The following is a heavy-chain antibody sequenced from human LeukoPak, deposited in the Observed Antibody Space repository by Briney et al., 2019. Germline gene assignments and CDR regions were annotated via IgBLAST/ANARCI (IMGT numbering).Heavy chain of an antibody. CDR2: ISGSVDSA. Sequence: GGSLRLSCVASGFTFSNYAMSWVRQALGKGLEWVSSISGSVDSAHYADSVKGRFTISRDNSKNTLYRQMNSLRAEDTAVYYCAKDGGGSLEWLPPMDVWGQGTTVTVSS. CDR3: AKDGGGSLEWLPPMDV. V-gene: IGHV3-23*01. D-gene: IGHD3-3*01. CDR1: GFTFSNYA. J-gene: IGHJ6*02.